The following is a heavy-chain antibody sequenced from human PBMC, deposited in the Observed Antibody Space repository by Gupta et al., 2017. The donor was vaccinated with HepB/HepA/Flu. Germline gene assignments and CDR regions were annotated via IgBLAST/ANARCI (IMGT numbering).Heavy chain of an antibody. J-gene: IGHJ6*02. CDR2: MNPNSGNT. Sequence: QVQLVQSGAEVKKPGASVKVSCKASGYTFTSYDINWVRQATGQGLEWMGWMNPNSGNTGYAQKFQGRVTMTRNTSISTAYMELSSLRSEDTAVYYCARLAAVENYYYYGMDVWGQGTTVTVSS. V-gene: IGHV1-8*01. CDR3: ARLAAVENYYYYGMDV. D-gene: IGHD6-13*01. CDR1: GYTFTSYD.